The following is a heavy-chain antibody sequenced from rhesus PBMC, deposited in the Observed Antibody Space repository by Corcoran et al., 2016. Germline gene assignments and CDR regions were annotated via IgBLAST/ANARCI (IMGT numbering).Heavy chain of an antibody. CDR2: IIPLVGET. V-gene: IGHV1-151*01. CDR3: ARGPGSSCGMDS. D-gene: IGHD6-13*01. CDR1: GYTFTLFA. J-gene: IGHJ6*01. Sequence: QVQLEQSGAEVKTPGASVQLSCKAAGYTFTLFAIRRARQALGQGLVWMEGIIPLVGETKYAQKFQGTVTITADRSTNTAYMELTSLTAEDTAVYYCARGPGSSCGMDSWGQGVVVTVFS.